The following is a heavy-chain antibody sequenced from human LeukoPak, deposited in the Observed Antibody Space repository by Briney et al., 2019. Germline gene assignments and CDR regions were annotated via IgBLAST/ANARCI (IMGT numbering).Heavy chain of an antibody. J-gene: IGHJ4*02. D-gene: IGHD2-2*01. CDR3: ASLPDIVVVPAATGLFDY. CDR2: IIPILGIA. V-gene: IGHV1-69*04. Sequence: GASVKVSCKASGGTFSSYAISWVRQAPGQGLEWMGRIIPILGIANYAQKFQGRVTITTDKSTSTAYMELSSLRSEDTAVYYCASLPDIVVVPAATGLFDYWGQGTLVTVSS. CDR1: GGTFSSYA.